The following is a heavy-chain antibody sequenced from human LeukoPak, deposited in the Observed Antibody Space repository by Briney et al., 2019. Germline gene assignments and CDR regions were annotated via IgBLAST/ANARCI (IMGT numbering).Heavy chain of an antibody. J-gene: IGHJ4*02. CDR3: ARGGYYYDSSGYH. Sequence: GGSLRLSCAASGFNFSSYIMNWVRQAPGKGLEWVSSISSSSSFRYYADSVKGRFTISRDNAKNSLYLQMNSLRAEDTAVYYCARGGYYYDSSGYHWGQGTLVTVSS. V-gene: IGHV3-21*01. CDR2: ISSSSSFR. D-gene: IGHD3-22*01. CDR1: GFNFSSYI.